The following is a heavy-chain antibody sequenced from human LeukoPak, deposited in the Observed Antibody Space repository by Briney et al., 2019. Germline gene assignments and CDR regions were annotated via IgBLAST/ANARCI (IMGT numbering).Heavy chain of an antibody. V-gene: IGHV3-30*04. D-gene: IGHD1-26*01. CDR3: ASILGGATTDFDY. J-gene: IGHJ4*02. Sequence: GRSLRLCCAASGFTFSSYAMHWVRQAPGKGLEWVAVISYDGSNKYYADSVKGRFTISRDNFKNTLYLQMNSLRVEDKAVYYCASILGGATTDFDYWGQGTLVTVSS. CDR2: ISYDGSNK. CDR1: GFTFSSYA.